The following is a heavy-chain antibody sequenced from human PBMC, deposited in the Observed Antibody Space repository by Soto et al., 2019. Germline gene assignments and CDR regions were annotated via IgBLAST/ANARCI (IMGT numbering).Heavy chain of an antibody. CDR3: ARDYDSSGYEGGYFDY. D-gene: IGHD3-22*01. CDR1: GYTFTSYG. Sequence: ASVKVSCKASGYTFTSYGISWVRQAPGQGLEWMGWISAYNGNTNYAQKLQGRVTMTTDTSTSTAYMELRSLRSDDTAVYCCARDYDSSGYEGGYFDYWGQGTLVTVSS. V-gene: IGHV1-18*01. CDR2: ISAYNGNT. J-gene: IGHJ4*02.